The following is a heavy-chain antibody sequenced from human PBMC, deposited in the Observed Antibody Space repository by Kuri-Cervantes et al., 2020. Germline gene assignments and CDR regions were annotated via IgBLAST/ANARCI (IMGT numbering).Heavy chain of an antibody. CDR2: IYHSGST. Sequence: LRLSCAVSGGSISSGGYSWSWIRQPPGKGLEWIGYIYHSGSTYYNPSLKSRVTISVDRSKNQFSLKLSSVTAEDTAVYYCAKDQGQSRESGYYGMDVWGQGTTVTVSS. CDR1: GGSISSGGYS. CDR3: AKDQGQSRESGYYGMDV. J-gene: IGHJ6*02. V-gene: IGHV4-30-2*01.